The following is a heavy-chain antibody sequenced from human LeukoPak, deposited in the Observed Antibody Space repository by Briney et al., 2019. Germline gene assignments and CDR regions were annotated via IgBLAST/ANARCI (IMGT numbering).Heavy chain of an antibody. CDR1: GESFSGYY. CDR3: ARELTPNYYDSSGYYK. J-gene: IGHJ4*02. Sequence: SETLSLTCAVYGESFSGYYWSWIRQPPGKGLEWIGEINHSGSTNYNPSLKSRVTISVDTSKNQFSLKLSSVTAADTAVYYCARELTPNYYDSSGYYKWGQGTLVTVSS. D-gene: IGHD3-22*01. V-gene: IGHV4-34*01. CDR2: INHSGST.